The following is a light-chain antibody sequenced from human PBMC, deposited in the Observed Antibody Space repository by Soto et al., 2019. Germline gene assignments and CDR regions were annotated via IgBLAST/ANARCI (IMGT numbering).Light chain of an antibody. CDR1: SSDIGGYNF. V-gene: IGLV2-14*03. CDR2: GVS. J-gene: IGLJ1*01. CDR3: SSYISSSTPYV. Sequence: QSVLTQPASVSGSPGQSITISCTGTSSDIGGYNFVSWYQHHPGKAPKLMIFGVSDRPSGVSDRFSGSKSGNTASLTISGLQAEDEAAYYYSSYISSSTPYVFGTGTKLTVL.